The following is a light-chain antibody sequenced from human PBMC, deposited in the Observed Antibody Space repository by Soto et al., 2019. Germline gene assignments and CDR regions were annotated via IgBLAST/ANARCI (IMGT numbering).Light chain of an antibody. CDR2: AAS. J-gene: IGKJ1*01. Sequence: ASQMTQSPSSLSPSVGDRVTITSLASQGIRNDLGWYQQKPGKAPKLLIYAASSLQSGVPSRFSGSGSGTDFTLTISSLQPEDFATYYCLQDYNYPWTFGQGTKVDIK. CDR1: QGIRND. CDR3: LQDYNYPWT. V-gene: IGKV1-6*01.